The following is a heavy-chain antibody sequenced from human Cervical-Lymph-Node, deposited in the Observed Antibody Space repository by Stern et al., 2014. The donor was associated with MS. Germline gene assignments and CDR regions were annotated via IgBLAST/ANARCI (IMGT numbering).Heavy chain of an antibody. CDR3: ARAHQDSSGYYRHEYYYAMDV. CDR1: GGTITSYY. J-gene: IGHJ6*02. CDR2: VYYSGST. V-gene: IGHV4-59*01. Sequence: VQLVESGPGLVQPSESLTLTCTVSGGTITSYYWSWIRQPPGKGLEWIGYVYYSGSTSYNPSLKSRVTISVDTSKNQFSLKLSSVTAADTAVYYCARAHQDSSGYYRHEYYYAMDVWGQGTTVTVSS. D-gene: IGHD3-22*01.